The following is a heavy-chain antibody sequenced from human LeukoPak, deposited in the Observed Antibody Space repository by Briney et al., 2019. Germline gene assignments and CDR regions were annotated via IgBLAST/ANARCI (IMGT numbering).Heavy chain of an antibody. CDR2: IKQDGSEK. CDR3: ARDKYSSSWYGGDAFDI. J-gene: IGHJ3*02. D-gene: IGHD6-13*01. CDR1: GFTFSSYW. V-gene: IGHV3-7*01. Sequence: GGSLRLSCAASGFTFSSYWMSWVRQAPGKGLEWVANIKQDGSEKYYVDSVKGRFTISRDNAKNSLYLQMNSLRAEDTAVYYCARDKYSSSWYGGDAFDIWGQGTMVTVSS.